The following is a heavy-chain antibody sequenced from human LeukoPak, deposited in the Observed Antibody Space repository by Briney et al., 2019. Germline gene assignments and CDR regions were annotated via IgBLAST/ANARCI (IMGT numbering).Heavy chain of an antibody. CDR3: ARADYYDSSGYLKWVY. J-gene: IGHJ4*02. CDR2: IYHSGST. V-gene: IGHV4-4*02. Sequence: PSETLSLTCAVSGVSISSSNWWSWVRQFPGTGLEWIGEIYHSGSTNYNPSLKSRVTISVDKSKNQFSLRLSSVTAADTAVYYCARADYYDSSGYLKWVYWGQGTLVTVSS. CDR1: GVSISSSNW. D-gene: IGHD3-22*01.